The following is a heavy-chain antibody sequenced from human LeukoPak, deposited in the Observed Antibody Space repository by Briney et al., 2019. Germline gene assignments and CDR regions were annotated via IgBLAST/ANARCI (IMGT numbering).Heavy chain of an antibody. Sequence: SETLSLTCAVYGGSFSGYYWSWIRQPPGKGLEWIGEINHSGSTNYNPSLKSRVTISVGTSKNQFSLKLSSVTAADTAVYYCASLNYDILTGYYTGWFDPWGQGTLVTVSS. CDR2: INHSGST. CDR1: GGSFSGYY. V-gene: IGHV4-34*01. CDR3: ASLNYDILTGYYTGWFDP. J-gene: IGHJ5*02. D-gene: IGHD3-9*01.